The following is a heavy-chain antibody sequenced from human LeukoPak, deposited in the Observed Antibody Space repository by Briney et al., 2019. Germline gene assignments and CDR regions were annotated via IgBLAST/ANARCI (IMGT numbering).Heavy chain of an antibody. CDR3: ERDRRFHN. CDR2: ISNSGNTI. V-gene: IGHV3-48*04. Sequence: GGSLRLSCTASGFTFSGYWMIWVGQAPGKGLEWVSYISNSGNTIYYSDSVKGRFTISRDNAKNSLYLQMNSLRAEDTATYYCERDRRFHNWGQGTLVTVSS. D-gene: IGHD1-14*01. J-gene: IGHJ4*02. CDR1: GFTFSGYW.